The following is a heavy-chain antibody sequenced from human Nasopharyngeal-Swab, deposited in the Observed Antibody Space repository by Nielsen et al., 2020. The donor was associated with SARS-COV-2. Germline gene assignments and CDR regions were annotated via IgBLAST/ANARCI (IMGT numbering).Heavy chain of an antibody. CDR3: ARMDAATDF. CDR2: VYYTGGT. V-gene: IGHV4-59*08. CDR1: GGSINDYY. D-gene: IGHD2-15*01. Sequence: GSLRLSCTVSGGSINDYYWNWIRQPPGKGLGWVGYVYYTGGTSYNPSRKSRVTISLDTSKKQFSLRLTSVTPADTAIYYCARMDAATDFWGQGTLVTVSS. J-gene: IGHJ4*02.